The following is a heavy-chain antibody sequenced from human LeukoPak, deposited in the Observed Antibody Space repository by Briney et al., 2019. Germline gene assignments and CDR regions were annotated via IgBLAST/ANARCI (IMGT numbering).Heavy chain of an antibody. V-gene: IGHV1-69*04. CDR3: ARDRIAAAGKGYNWFDP. CDR1: GGTFSSYA. CDR2: IIPILGIA. D-gene: IGHD6-13*01. J-gene: IGHJ5*02. Sequence: ASVKVSCKASGGTFSSYAISWVRQAPGQGLEWMGRIIPILGIANYAQKFQGRVTITADKSTSTAYMELSSLRSEDTAVYYCARDRIAAAGKGYNWFDPWGQGTLVTVSS.